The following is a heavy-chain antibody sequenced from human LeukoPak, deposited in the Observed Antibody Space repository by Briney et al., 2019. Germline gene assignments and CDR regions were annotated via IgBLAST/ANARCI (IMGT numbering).Heavy chain of an antibody. CDR3: ARYYYYDGSGYDQGYY. Sequence: SETLSLTCAVYGGSFSGYYWSWIRLPPRKGLERIGEINHSERTNYNPSLKSRVTISVDKSKNQFSLKLSSVTAADTAVYYCARYYYYDGSGYDQGYYWGQGTLVTVSS. CDR2: INHSERT. D-gene: IGHD3-22*01. J-gene: IGHJ4*02. V-gene: IGHV4-34*01. CDR1: GGSFSGYY.